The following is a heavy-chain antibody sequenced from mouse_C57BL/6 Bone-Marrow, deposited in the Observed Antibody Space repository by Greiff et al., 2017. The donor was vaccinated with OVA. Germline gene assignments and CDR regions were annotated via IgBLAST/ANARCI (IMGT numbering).Heavy chain of an antibody. Sequence: QVQLQQSGAELARPGASVKLSCKASGYTFTSYGISWVKQRTGQGLEWIGEIYPRSGNTYYNEKFKGKATLTADKSSSTAYMELRSLTSEDSAVYFCARDEGPIYYDYDGYYFDYWGQGTTLTVSS. CDR3: ARDEGPIYYDYDGYYFDY. J-gene: IGHJ2*01. V-gene: IGHV1-81*01. CDR2: IYPRSGNT. D-gene: IGHD2-4*01. CDR1: GYTFTSYG.